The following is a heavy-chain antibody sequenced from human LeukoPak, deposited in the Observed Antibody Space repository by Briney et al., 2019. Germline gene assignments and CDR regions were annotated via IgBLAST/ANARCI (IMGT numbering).Heavy chain of an antibody. CDR1: GYTFTNYA. J-gene: IGHJ4*02. D-gene: IGHD1-20*01. Sequence: ASVKVSCKASGYTFTNYAIHWVRQAPGQRLEWMGWINAGNGNTEYSQKFQGRVTFTRDTSASTAYMDLSSLTSEDTAVYYCARPRITGLPYFDYWGQGTLVTVSS. V-gene: IGHV1-3*01. CDR3: ARPRITGLPYFDY. CDR2: INAGNGNT.